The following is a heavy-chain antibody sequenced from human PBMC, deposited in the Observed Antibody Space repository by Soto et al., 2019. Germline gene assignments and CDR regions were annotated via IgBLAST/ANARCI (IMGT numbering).Heavy chain of an antibody. CDR3: ARDGIYCISTSCYDYYYGMDV. V-gene: IGHV3-30-3*01. J-gene: IGHJ6*02. D-gene: IGHD2-2*01. CDR1: GFTFSSYA. CDR2: ISYDGSNK. Sequence: GGSLRLSCAASGFTFSSYAMHWVRQAPGKGLEWVAVISYDGSNKYYADSVKGRFTISRDNSKNTLYLQMNSLRAEDTAVYYCARDGIYCISTSCYDYYYGMDVWGQGTTVTVSS.